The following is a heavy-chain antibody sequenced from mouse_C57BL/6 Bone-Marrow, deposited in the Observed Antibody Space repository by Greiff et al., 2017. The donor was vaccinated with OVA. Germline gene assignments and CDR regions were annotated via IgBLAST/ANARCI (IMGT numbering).Heavy chain of an antibody. CDR2: IHPTSGST. CDR1: GYTFTSYW. CDR3: ARRSTTVVADY. D-gene: IGHD1-1*01. V-gene: IGHV1-64*01. Sequence: QVQLQQPGAELVKPGASVKLSCKASGYTFTSYWMHWVKQRPGQGLEWIGMIHPTSGSTNYNEKFKSKATLTVDKSSSTAYMQLSSLTSEDSAVYYCARRSTTVVADYWGQGTTLTVSS. J-gene: IGHJ2*01.